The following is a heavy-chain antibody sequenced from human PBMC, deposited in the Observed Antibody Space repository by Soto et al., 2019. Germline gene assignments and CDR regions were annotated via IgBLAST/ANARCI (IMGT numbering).Heavy chain of an antibody. D-gene: IGHD6-13*01. CDR2: IYYSGST. V-gene: IGHV4-61*01. CDR1: GGSVSSGSYY. CDR3: ARCMYSSSWYDYYYGMDV. Sequence: SETLSLTCTVSGGSVSSGSYYWSWIRQPPGKGLEWIGYIYYSGSTNYNPSLKSRVTISVDTSKNQFSLKLSSVTAADTAVYYCARCMYSSSWYDYYYGMDVWGQGTTVTVSS. J-gene: IGHJ6*02.